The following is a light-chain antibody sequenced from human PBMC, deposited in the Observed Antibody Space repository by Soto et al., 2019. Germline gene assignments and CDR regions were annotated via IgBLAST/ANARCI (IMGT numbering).Light chain of an antibody. J-gene: IGLJ1*01. V-gene: IGLV2-11*01. CDR3: CSYAGSPRYV. CDR1: SSDVGYYNY. Sequence: QSALTQPRSVSGSPGQSVTISCTGTSSDVGYYNYVSWYQQHPGKAPKVMIYDVSERPSGVPDRFSGSKSGNTASLTISGLQAEDEVDYYCCSYAGSPRYVFGTGTKVTVL. CDR2: DVS.